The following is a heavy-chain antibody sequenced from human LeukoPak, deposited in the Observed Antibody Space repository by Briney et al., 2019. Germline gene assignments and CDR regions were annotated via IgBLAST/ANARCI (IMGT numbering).Heavy chain of an antibody. CDR2: INHSGST. Sequence: SETLSLTCAVDGGSFSGYYWSWIRQPPGKGLEWIGVINHSGSTNYNPSLKSRVTISVDTSKNQFSLKLSSVTAADTAVYYCARGGHSSSWYPYYGMDVWGQGTTVTVSS. CDR1: GGSFSGYY. J-gene: IGHJ6*02. CDR3: ARGGHSSSWYPYYGMDV. V-gene: IGHV4-34*01. D-gene: IGHD6-13*01.